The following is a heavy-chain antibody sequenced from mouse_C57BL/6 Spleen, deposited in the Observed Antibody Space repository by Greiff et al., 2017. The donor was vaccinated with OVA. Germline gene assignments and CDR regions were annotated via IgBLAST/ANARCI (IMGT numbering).Heavy chain of an antibody. CDR3: AKGGDPAWFAY. Sequence: QVQLQQPGAELVKPGASVKLSCKASGYTFTSYWMQWVKQRPGQGLEWIGEIDPSDSYTNYNQQFKGKATLTVDTSSSTAYMQLSSLTSEDSAVYYCAKGGDPAWFAYWGQRTLVTVSA. D-gene: IGHD3-3*01. J-gene: IGHJ3*01. CDR1: GYTFTSYW. CDR2: IDPSDSYT. V-gene: IGHV1-50*01.